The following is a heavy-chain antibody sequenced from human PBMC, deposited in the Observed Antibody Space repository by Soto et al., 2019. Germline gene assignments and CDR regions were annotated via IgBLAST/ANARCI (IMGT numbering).Heavy chain of an antibody. V-gene: IGHV3-74*01. CDR2: IDEYGNTI. CDR1: GFTFSSYW. J-gene: IGHJ4*02. CDR3: TRDIGGKGAY. Sequence: EVQLVESGGGLVQPGGSLRLSCATSGFTFSSYWMHWVRQVPGKGLLWVSRIDEYGNTINYADSVRGRFTISRDNARNTLYLEMNGLRAEETALYYCTRDIGGKGAYWGPGPLVTVSS. D-gene: IGHD3-10*01.